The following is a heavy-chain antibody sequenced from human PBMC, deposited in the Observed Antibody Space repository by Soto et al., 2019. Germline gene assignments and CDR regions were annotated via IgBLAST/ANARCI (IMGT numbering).Heavy chain of an antibody. CDR2: MKPDETER. Sequence: EVQLLESGGALVQPGGSLRLSCLLSGFTFSENWMGWVRQAPRKGVEWVAKMKPDETERYYVDSVRGRFTISRDGAENSLHLQMNCLRAEDTALYYSARYNFPNGLDFWGQGTAVTVSS. J-gene: IGHJ6*02. V-gene: IGHV3-7*03. CDR1: GFTFSENW. CDR3: ARYNFPNGLDF. D-gene: IGHD1-1*01.